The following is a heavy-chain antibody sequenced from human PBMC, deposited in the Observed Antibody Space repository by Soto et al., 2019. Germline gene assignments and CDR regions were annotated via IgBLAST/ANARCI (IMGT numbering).Heavy chain of an antibody. D-gene: IGHD3-3*01. Sequence: ETLSLTCAVYGGSFSGYYWSWIRQPPGKGLEWIGEINHSGSTNYNPSLKSRVTISVDTSKNQFSLKLSSVTAADTAVYYCARGDALRITIFGVVIKGLYGMDVWGQGTTVTVSS. CDR3: ARGDALRITIFGVVIKGLYGMDV. J-gene: IGHJ6*02. V-gene: IGHV4-34*01. CDR2: INHSGST. CDR1: GGSFSGYY.